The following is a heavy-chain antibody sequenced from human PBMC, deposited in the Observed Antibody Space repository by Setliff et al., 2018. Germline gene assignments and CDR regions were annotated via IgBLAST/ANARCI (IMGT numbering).Heavy chain of an antibody. CDR2: ISSRSDII. CDR1: GFTFSTYS. CDR3: ASNPRKGRSGGYFYDDPYYYYMDV. V-gene: IGHV3-48*01. Sequence: GSLRLSCAASGFTFSTYSMNWVRQAPGKGLEWVSYISSRSDIIYYADSVKGRFTISRDNAKNSLYLRLNSLRAEDTAVYYCASNPRKGRSGGYFYDDPYYYYMDVWGKGTTVTVSS. D-gene: IGHD1-26*01. J-gene: IGHJ6*03.